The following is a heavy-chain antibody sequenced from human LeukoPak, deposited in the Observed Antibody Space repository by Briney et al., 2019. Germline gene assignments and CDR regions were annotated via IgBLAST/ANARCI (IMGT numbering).Heavy chain of an antibody. CDR1: GGTFSSYA. D-gene: IGHD3-10*01. CDR2: IIPILGIA. CDR3: PRESVQWFGYKTVNWFDP. Sequence: SVKVSCKASGGTFSSYAISWVRQAPGQGLEWMGRIIPILGIANSAQKFQGRVTITADKSTSTAYMELSSLRSQATAVYNCPRESVQWFGYKTVNWFDPWGQGTLVTVSS. V-gene: IGHV1-69*04. J-gene: IGHJ5*02.